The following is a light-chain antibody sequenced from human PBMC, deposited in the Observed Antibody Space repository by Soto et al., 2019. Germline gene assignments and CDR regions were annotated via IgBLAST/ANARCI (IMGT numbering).Light chain of an antibody. CDR3: LQTYLYPRT. CDR2: AVS. CDR1: QNIGND. J-gene: IGKJ1*01. Sequence: DIQMTQSPSSLTASVGDRVTITCRASQNIGNDLSWFQQKPGTAPKVLIYAVSTLQGGVPSRISGAGSGTHFTLTIDSLQPEDSATYYCLQTYLYPRTFGQGTRVEI. V-gene: IGKV1-39*01.